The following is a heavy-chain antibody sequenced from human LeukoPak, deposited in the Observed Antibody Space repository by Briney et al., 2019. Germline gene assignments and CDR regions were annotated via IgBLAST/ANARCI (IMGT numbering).Heavy chain of an antibody. CDR3: ARQRESSKDGYNCARGPFDY. Sequence: PSETLSLTCTVSGGSISSYYWSWIRQPPGKGLEWIGYIYYSGRTNYNPSLKSRVTISVDTSKNQFSLKLSSVTAADTAVYYCARQRESSKDGYNCARGPFDYWGQGTLVTVSS. J-gene: IGHJ4*02. V-gene: IGHV4-59*01. CDR2: IYYSGRT. D-gene: IGHD5-24*01. CDR1: GGSISSYY.